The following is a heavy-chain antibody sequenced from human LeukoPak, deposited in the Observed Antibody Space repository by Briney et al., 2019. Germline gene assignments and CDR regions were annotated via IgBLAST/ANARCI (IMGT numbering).Heavy chain of an antibody. Sequence: PSETLSLTCAVYGGSFSGYYCSWIRQPPGKGLEWIGEINHSGSTNYNPSLKSRVTISVDTSKNQFSLKLSSVTAADTAVYYCARGESGYYFDAFDIWGQGTMVTVSS. J-gene: IGHJ3*02. V-gene: IGHV4-34*01. CDR2: INHSGST. D-gene: IGHD3-22*01. CDR3: ARGESGYYFDAFDI. CDR1: GGSFSGYY.